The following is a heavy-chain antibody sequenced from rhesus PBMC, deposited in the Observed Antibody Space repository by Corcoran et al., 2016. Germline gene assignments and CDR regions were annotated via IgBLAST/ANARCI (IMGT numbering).Heavy chain of an antibody. CDR3: ACRIVGATLDY. J-gene: IGHJ4*01. V-gene: IGHV4-127*01. CDR1: GYSISSGYG. CDR2: IGGSSGST. Sequence: QVQLQESGPGLVKPSETLSLTCAVSGYSISSGYGWSWIRQPPGKGREWIGYIGGSSGSTNYNPSLKSRVTISNDTSKNQFSLKLSSVTAADTAVYYCACRIVGATLDYWGQGVLVTVSS. D-gene: IGHD1-44*02.